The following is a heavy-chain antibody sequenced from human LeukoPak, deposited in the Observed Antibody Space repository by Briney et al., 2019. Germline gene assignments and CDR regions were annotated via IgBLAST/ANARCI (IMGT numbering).Heavy chain of an antibody. J-gene: IGHJ2*01. V-gene: IGHV1-46*01. Sequence: ASVKVSCKASRYTFTSYYMHWVRQAPGQGLEWMGIINPSGGSTSYAQKFQGRVTMTRDTSTSTVYMELSSLRSEDTAVYYCARDPTFLSITGDLGSDSWYFDLWGRGTLVTVSS. CDR3: ARDPTFLSITGDLGSDSWYFDL. D-gene: IGHD7-27*01. CDR1: RYTFTSYY. CDR2: INPSGGST.